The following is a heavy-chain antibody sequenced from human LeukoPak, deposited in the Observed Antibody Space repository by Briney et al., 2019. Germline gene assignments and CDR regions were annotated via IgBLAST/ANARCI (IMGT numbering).Heavy chain of an antibody. D-gene: IGHD3-22*01. V-gene: IGHV1-2*02. Sequence: ASVKVSFKASGYTFTGYYIHWVRQAPGQGLEWMGWSNPNSGGTNYAQKFQGRVTMTRDTSIHTAYMELSSLRSDDTAVYYCARQGGAMIAVVKVALDIWGQGTMVTVSS. CDR1: GYTFTGYY. CDR2: SNPNSGGT. CDR3: ARQGGAMIAVVKVALDI. J-gene: IGHJ3*02.